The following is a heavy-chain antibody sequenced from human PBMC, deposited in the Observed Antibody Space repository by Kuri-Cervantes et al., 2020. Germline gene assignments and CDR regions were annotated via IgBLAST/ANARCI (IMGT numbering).Heavy chain of an antibody. CDR3: ARGAYGSGSYYLVMGLDY. CDR2: IIPIFGTA. V-gene: IGHV1-69*06. J-gene: IGHJ4*02. Sequence: SVKVSCKASGGTFSSYAISWVRQAPGQGLEWMGGIIPIFGTANYAQKFQGRVTITADKSTSTAYMELSSLRSEDTAVYYCARGAYGSGSYYLVMGLDYWGQGTLVTVSS. CDR1: GGTFSSYA. D-gene: IGHD3-10*01.